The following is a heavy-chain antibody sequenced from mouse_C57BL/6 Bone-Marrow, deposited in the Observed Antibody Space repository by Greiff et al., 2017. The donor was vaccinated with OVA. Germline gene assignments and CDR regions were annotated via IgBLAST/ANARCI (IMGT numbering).Heavy chain of an antibody. Sequence: VQLVESGPGLVAPSQSLSITCTVSGFSLTSYAISWVRQPPGKGLEWLGVIWTGGGTNYNSALKSRLSHSKNTSKRQVCLKMNSLQTDDTARYYCARNPEGGNYWYFDVWGTGTTVTVAS. V-gene: IGHV2-9-1*01. CDR1: GFSLTSYA. CDR3: ARNPEGGNYWYFDV. J-gene: IGHJ1*03. D-gene: IGHD2-1*01. CDR2: IWTGGGT.